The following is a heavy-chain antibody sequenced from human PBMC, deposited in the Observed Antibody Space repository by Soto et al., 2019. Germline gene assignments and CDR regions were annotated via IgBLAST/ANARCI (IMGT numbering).Heavy chain of an antibody. CDR1: GGSISSGDYY. J-gene: IGHJ5*02. Sequence: SETLSLTCTVSGGSISSGDYYWSWIRQPPGKGLEWIGYIYYSGSTYYKPSLKSRVTISVDTSKNQIYLKLSSVTAADTAVYYCARGEYSSSSWWFDPWGQGTLVTVSS. CDR3: ARGEYSSSSWWFDP. D-gene: IGHD6-6*01. V-gene: IGHV4-30-4*01. CDR2: IYYSGST.